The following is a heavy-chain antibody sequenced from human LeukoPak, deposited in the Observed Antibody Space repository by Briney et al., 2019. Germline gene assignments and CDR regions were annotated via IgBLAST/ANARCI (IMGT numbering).Heavy chain of an antibody. CDR1: GGSISSGDYY. D-gene: IGHD3-22*01. CDR3: ARTDSSGYYGDY. CDR2: IYYSGST. V-gene: IGHV4-30-4*01. Sequence: SETLSLTCTVSGGSISSGDYYWSWIRQPPGKGLEWIGYIYYSGSTYYTPFLKSRLTISLDTSKNQFSLKLSSVTAADTAVYFCARTDSSGYYGDYWDQGTLVTVSS. J-gene: IGHJ4*02.